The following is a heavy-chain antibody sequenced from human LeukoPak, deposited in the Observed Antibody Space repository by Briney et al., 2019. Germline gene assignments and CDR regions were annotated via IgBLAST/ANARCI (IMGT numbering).Heavy chain of an antibody. V-gene: IGHV3-66*01. CDR2: IYSGGST. J-gene: IGHJ4*02. Sequence: GGSLRLSCAASEFSVGSNYMSWVRQAPGKGLEWVSLIYSGGSTNYADSVKGRFTISRDSSKNTLYLQMNSLRAEDTAVYFCARDTGSSYLSSFDFWGQGTLVTVSS. CDR1: EFSVGSNY. CDR3: ARDTGSSYLSSFDF. D-gene: IGHD2-2*01.